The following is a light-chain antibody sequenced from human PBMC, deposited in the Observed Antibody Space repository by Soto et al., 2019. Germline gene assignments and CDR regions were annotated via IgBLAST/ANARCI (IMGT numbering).Light chain of an antibody. J-gene: IGKJ1*01. Sequence: DIDMTQSPASLSASFGDTVTITCRASQNIDMYFNWYQQKQGKAPRVLISGASNLQSGVPSRFSGSGSGTDFTLTISSLQCEDFASYFCQHTFNSPPWTFGQGTKVDIK. CDR1: QNIDMY. CDR2: GAS. CDR3: QHTFNSPPWT. V-gene: IGKV1-39*01.